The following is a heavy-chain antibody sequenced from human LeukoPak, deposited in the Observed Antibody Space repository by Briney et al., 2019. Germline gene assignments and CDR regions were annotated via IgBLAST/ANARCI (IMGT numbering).Heavy chain of an antibody. Sequence: SETLSLTCTGSGGSISNYYWSWIRQPPGKGLEWIGYIYHSGSTNYNPSLKSRVTISVDTSKNQFSLKLSSVTAADTAVYYCVRHGRWVGPAGYWGQGTLVTVSS. CDR2: IYHSGST. CDR3: VRHGRWVGPAGY. CDR1: GGSISNYY. J-gene: IGHJ4*02. D-gene: IGHD4-23*01. V-gene: IGHV4-59*08.